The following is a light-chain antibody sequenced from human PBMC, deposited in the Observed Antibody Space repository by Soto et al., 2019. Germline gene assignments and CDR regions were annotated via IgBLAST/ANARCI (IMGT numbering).Light chain of an antibody. J-gene: IGKJ3*01. Sequence: EIVVTQSPGILSVSPGDRATLSCRASQSVGRNLAWYQQKPGQAPTLLIYAASTRATGLPARFSGSGSGTAFTLTLSSLQSEDFAVYYRQEDSKWPLFTFGPGTRGD. CDR1: QSVGRN. CDR2: AAS. CDR3: QEDSKWPLFT. V-gene: IGKV3-15*01.